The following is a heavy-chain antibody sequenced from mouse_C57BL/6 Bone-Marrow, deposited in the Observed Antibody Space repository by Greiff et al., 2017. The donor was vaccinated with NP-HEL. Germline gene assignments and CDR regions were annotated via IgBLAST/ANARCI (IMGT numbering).Heavy chain of an antibody. CDR1: GFTFSSYG. CDR2: ISSGGSYT. D-gene: IGHD1-1*01. Sequence: EVHLVESGGDLVKPGGSLKLSCAASGFTFSSYGMSWVRQTPDKRLEWVATISSGGSYTYYPDSVKGRFTISRDNAKNTLYLQMSSLKSEDTAMYYCARDPITTVVARGFAYWGQGTLVTVSA. J-gene: IGHJ3*01. V-gene: IGHV5-6*01. CDR3: ARDPITTVVARGFAY.